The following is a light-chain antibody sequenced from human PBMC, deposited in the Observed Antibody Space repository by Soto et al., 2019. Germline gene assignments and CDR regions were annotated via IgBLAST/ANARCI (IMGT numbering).Light chain of an antibody. CDR3: SSYAATSALV. CDR2: EVS. CDR1: SSDIGTYNF. Sequence: QSALTQPASVSGSPGQSITMSCTGSSSDIGTYNFVSWYQQHADKAPRLILYEVSNRPSGVSSRFSGSKSGNSASLTISGPQPEDEAHYFCSSYAATSALVFGGGTKVTVL. J-gene: IGLJ3*02. V-gene: IGLV2-14*01.